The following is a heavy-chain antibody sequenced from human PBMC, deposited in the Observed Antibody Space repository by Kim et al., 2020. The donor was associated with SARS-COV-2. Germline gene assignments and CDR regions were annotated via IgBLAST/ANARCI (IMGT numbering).Heavy chain of an antibody. V-gene: IGHV3-74*01. Sequence: GGSLRLSCAASGFTFSSYWMHWVREVPGRGLVWVSRIDTYGGNTIYADSVKGRFTISRDNARNTLYLQLNSLRAEDTAVYYCARYQSRAGPTTVDYWGQG. CDR3: ARYQSRAGPTTVDY. D-gene: IGHD1-26*01. CDR1: GFTFSSYW. J-gene: IGHJ4*02. CDR2: IDTYGGNT.